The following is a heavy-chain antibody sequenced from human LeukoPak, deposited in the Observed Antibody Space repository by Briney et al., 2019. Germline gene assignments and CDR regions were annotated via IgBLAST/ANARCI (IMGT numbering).Heavy chain of an antibody. CDR1: GYTFTSYG. Sequence: GASVKVSCKASGYTFTSYGISWVRQAPGQGLEWMGWISAYNGNTNYAQKLQGRVTMTTDTSTSTAYMELRSLRSDDTAVYYCARVGSTYYDFWSGYPYFDYWGQGTLVTVSS. V-gene: IGHV1-18*01. J-gene: IGHJ4*02. CDR2: ISAYNGNT. D-gene: IGHD3-3*01. CDR3: ARVGSTYYDFWSGYPYFDY.